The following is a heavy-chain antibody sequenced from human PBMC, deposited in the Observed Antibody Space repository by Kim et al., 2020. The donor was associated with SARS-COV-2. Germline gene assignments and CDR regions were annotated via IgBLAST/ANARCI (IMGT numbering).Heavy chain of an antibody. Sequence: SETLSLTCTVSGGSISSYYWSWIRQPPGKGLEWIGYIYYSGSTNYNPSLKSRVTISVDTSKNQFSLKLSSVTAADTAVYYCSGLLISPLDRHAFDIWGQGTMVTVSS. V-gene: IGHV4-59*01. CDR3: SGLLISPLDRHAFDI. CDR2: IYYSGST. CDR1: GGSISSYY. D-gene: IGHD2-21*01. J-gene: IGHJ3*02.